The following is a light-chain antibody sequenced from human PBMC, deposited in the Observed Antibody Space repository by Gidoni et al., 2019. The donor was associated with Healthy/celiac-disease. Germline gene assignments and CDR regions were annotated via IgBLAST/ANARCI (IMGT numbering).Light chain of an antibody. V-gene: IGKV3-15*01. CDR3: QQYNNWPPPT. CDR1: QSVSSN. CDR2: GAS. Sequence: EIVMTQSPATLSVSPGERATLSCRASQSVSSNLAWYQQKPGQAPRLLTYGASTRATGIPARFSGSGSGTEFTLTISSLQSEDFAVYYCQQYNNWPPPTFGQXTRLEIK. J-gene: IGKJ5*01.